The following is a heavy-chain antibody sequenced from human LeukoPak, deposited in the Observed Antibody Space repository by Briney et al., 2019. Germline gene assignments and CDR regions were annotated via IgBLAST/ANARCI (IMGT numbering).Heavy chain of an antibody. V-gene: IGHV3-73*01. CDR3: TRDSGTYNWLDP. J-gene: IGHJ5*02. Sequence: GGSLRLSCAASGFTFSDSSIHWVRQASGKGLEWIGLMEKELNGYATAYAASVRGRFTISRDDSQNTAYLQMDSLKTEDTALYYCTRDSGTYNWLDPWGQGTLVTVSS. D-gene: IGHD1-26*01. CDR1: GFTFSDSS. CDR2: MEKELNGYAT.